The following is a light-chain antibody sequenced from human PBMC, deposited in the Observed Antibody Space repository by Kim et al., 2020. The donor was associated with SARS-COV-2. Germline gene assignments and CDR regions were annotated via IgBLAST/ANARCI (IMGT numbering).Light chain of an antibody. Sequence: QSVVTQPPSASGSPGQSVTISCTGTSSDVGGYNFVSWYQQHPGKAPKLMISEVSKRPSGVPDRFSGSKSGNTASLTVSGLQAEDEADYYCSSYAGSKPYVFGTGTKVTVL. CDR1: SSDVGGYNF. V-gene: IGLV2-8*01. J-gene: IGLJ1*01. CDR3: SSYAGSKPYV. CDR2: EVS.